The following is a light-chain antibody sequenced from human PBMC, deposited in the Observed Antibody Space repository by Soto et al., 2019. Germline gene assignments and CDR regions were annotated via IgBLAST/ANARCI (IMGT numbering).Light chain of an antibody. V-gene: IGKV3-20*01. CDR2: GAS. CDR1: QTVRTNY. CDR3: PQYSDSHLT. Sequence: EIVLTQSPGTLSLSPGERATLSCRASQTVRTNYLAWFQHKPGQAPRLLIYGASSRATGIPDRFSGSGSGTDFTLNINRLEPEDFAVYFCPQYSDSHLTFGGGTKVEIK. J-gene: IGKJ4*01.